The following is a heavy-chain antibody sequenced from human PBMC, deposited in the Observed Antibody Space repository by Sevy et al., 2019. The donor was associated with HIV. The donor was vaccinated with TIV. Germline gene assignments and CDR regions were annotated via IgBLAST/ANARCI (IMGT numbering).Heavy chain of an antibody. CDR3: GSGDGYNNYFDY. V-gene: IGHV3-53*01. Sequence: GGSLRLSCAASGFTVSGNYMSWVRQAPGKGLEWVSVIYSGGSTYYADSMKDRFTISRDNSKNTLYLQMNNLRAEDTAVYYCGSGDGYNNYFDYWGQGTLVTVSS. CDR1: GFTVSGNY. J-gene: IGHJ4*02. CDR2: IYSGGST. D-gene: IGHD5-12*01.